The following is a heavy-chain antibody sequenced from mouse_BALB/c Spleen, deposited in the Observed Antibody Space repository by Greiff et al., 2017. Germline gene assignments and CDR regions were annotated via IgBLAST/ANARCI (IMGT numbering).Heavy chain of an antibody. J-gene: IGHJ2*01. CDR1: GFTFSSYT. Sequence: EVQLVESGGGLVQPGGSLKLSCAASGFTFSSYTMSWVRQTPEKRLEWVAYISNGGGSTYYPDTVKGRFTISRDNAKNTLYLQMSSLKSEDTAMYYCARYGNPYYFEYWGQGTTLTVSS. V-gene: IGHV5-12-2*01. CDR3: ARYGNPYYFEY. CDR2: ISNGGGST. D-gene: IGHD2-10*02.